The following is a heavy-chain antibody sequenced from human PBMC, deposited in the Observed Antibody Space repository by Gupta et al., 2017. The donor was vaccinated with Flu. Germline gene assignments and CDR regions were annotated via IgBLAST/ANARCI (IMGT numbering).Heavy chain of an antibody. Sequence: RQAPGQGLEWMGWINPNSGDTDYAQKFQGTVTMTRDTSISTAYMEVTRLRSDDTAIYFCARGRGYCSGCECYGVHLVWWGQGTLVTVSS. CDR3: ARGRGYCSGCECYGVHLVW. D-gene: IGHD2-15*01. CDR2: INPNSGDT. J-gene: IGHJ4*02. V-gene: IGHV1-2*02.